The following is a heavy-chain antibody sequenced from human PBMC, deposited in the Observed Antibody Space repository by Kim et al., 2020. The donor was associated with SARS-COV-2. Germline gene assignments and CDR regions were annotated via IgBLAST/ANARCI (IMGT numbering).Heavy chain of an antibody. CDR3: AKDGGRGYYLKGFDY. CDR1: GFTFSSYG. CDR2: ISYDGSNK. D-gene: IGHD3-22*01. Sequence: GGSLRLSCAASGFTFSSYGMHWVRQAPGKGLEWVAVISYDGSNKYYADSVKGRFTISRDNSKNTLYLQMNSLRAEDTAVYYCAKDGGRGYYLKGFDYWGQGTLVTVSS. J-gene: IGHJ4*02. V-gene: IGHV3-30*18.